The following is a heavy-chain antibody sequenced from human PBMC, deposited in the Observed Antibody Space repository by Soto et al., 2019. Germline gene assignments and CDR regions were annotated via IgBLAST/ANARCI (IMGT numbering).Heavy chain of an antibody. CDR2: INPSSGNT. V-gene: IGHV1-46*01. Sequence: ASVKVSCKASGYTFTNYHLHWVRQAPGQGLEWMGIINPSSGNTAYAQKFQGRVTMTMDTSTSAVYMELSSLGYEDTAIYYCARERVGVDTAMVIFDYWGQGTLVTVSS. D-gene: IGHD5-18*01. CDR3: ARERVGVDTAMVIFDY. CDR1: GYTFTNYH. J-gene: IGHJ4*02.